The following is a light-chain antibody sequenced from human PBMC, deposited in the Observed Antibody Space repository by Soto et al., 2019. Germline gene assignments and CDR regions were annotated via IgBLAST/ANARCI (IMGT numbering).Light chain of an antibody. CDR3: QQYGNSTYT. CDR2: GAS. J-gene: IGKJ2*01. Sequence: EIVLTQSPGTLSLSPGERATLSCRASQSVSSSYLAWYQKKPGQAPRLLIYGASNRANGIPDRFSGSGSGTDFTLTISNVEPEDFAVYYCQQYGNSTYTFGQGTKVDIX. V-gene: IGKV3-20*01. CDR1: QSVSSSY.